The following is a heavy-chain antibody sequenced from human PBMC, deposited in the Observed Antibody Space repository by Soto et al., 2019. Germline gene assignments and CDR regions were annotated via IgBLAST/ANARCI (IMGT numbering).Heavy chain of an antibody. Sequence: GGSLRLSCAAYGFTFSSYAMSWVRQAPGKGLEWVSAISGSGGSTYYADSVKGRFTISRDNSKNTLYLQMNSLRAEDTAVYYCASSHRIAAAGRGAFDIWGQGTMVTVSS. V-gene: IGHV3-23*01. CDR1: GFTFSSYA. CDR2: ISGSGGST. J-gene: IGHJ3*02. D-gene: IGHD6-13*01. CDR3: ASSHRIAAAGRGAFDI.